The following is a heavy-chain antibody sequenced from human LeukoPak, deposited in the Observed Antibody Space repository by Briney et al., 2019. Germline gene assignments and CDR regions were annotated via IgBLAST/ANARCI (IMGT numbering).Heavy chain of an antibody. D-gene: IGHD1-26*01. Sequence: GGSLRLSCAASGFILSDYNMNWVRQAPGKGLEWVSFIASSGTYITYADSVKGRFTISRDNDKNSLYLQMNSLSAEDTAVYYRARDLSATARAYDYWGQGILVTASS. CDR2: IASSGTYI. CDR1: GFILSDYN. CDR3: ARDLSATARAYDY. V-gene: IGHV3-21*01. J-gene: IGHJ4*02.